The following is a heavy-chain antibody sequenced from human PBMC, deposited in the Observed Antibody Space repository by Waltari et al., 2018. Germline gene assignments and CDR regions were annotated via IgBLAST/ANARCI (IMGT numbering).Heavy chain of an antibody. V-gene: IGHV4-34*01. CDR2: INHSGST. CDR1: GGSFSGYY. D-gene: IGHD2-2*01. Sequence: QVQLQPWGAGLLKPTETLSLTCAVYGGSFSGYYWSWIRQPPGKGLEWIGEINHSGSTNYNPSLKSRVTISVDTSKNQFSLKLSSVTAADTAVYYCVRIVVVPAATGFFYYYYYMDVWGKGTTVTVSS. CDR3: VRIVVVPAATGFFYYYYYMDV. J-gene: IGHJ6*03.